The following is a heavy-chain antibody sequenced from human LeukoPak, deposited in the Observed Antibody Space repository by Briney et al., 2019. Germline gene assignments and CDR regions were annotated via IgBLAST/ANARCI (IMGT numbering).Heavy chain of an antibody. Sequence: SVKVSCKASGGTFSSYAISWVRQAPGQGLEWMGGIIPIFGTANYAQKFQGRVTITTDESTSTAYMELSSLRSEDTAVYYCARAVLLWSGPHDAFDIWGQGTMVTVSS. CDR2: IIPIFGTA. J-gene: IGHJ3*02. CDR3: ARAVLLWSGPHDAFDI. D-gene: IGHD3-10*01. CDR1: GGTFSSYA. V-gene: IGHV1-69*05.